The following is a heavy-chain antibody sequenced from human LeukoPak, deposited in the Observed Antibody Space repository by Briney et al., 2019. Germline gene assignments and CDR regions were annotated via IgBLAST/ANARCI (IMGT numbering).Heavy chain of an antibody. CDR1: GGTFSIYA. CDR3: ARVSSSSWWALDY. D-gene: IGHD6-13*01. J-gene: IGHJ4*02. V-gene: IGHV3-7*01. Sequence: SVSCTASGGTFSIYAISWVRQAPGKGLEWVANIKQDGSEKYYVDSVKGRFTISRDNAKNSLYLQMNSLRAEDTAVYYCARVSSSSWWALDYWGQGTLVTVSS. CDR2: IKQDGSEK.